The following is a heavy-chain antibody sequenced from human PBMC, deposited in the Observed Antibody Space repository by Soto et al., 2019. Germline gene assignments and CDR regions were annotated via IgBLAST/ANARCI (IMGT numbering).Heavy chain of an antibody. J-gene: IGHJ3*02. CDR1: GYTFTSYD. CDR3: ARGRSSRRYYALDI. D-gene: IGHD6-13*01. CDR2: MNPNSGNT. V-gene: IGHV1-8*01. Sequence: ASVKVSCKASGYTFTSYDINWVRQATGQGLEWMGWMNPNSGNTGYAQKFQGRVTMTRNTSISTAYMELSSLRSEDTAVYYCARGRSSRRYYALDIWGQGTMVTVSS.